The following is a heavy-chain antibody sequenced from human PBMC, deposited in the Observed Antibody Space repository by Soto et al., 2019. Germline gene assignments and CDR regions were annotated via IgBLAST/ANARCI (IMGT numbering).Heavy chain of an antibody. J-gene: IGHJ4*02. CDR1: GFTFSSSA. CDR2: TSSDGRNK. D-gene: IGHD4-17*01. CDR3: ARTDAYGDPD. V-gene: IGHV3-30-3*01. Sequence: QVQLVESGGGVVQPGRSLRISCAASGFTFSSSAMHWVRQAPGKGLEWVALTSSDGRNKYYADSVKGRFTISRDTSMNTLYLQMNSLRVEDTAVYYCARTDAYGDPDWGQGTLVTVSS.